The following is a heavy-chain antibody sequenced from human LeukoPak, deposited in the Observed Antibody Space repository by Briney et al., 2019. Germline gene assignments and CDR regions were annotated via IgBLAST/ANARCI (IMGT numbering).Heavy chain of an antibody. V-gene: IGHV4-59*01. CDR2: LSYSGST. Sequence: PSETLSLTCTVSGGSINNDYWSWIRQPPGKGLEWIGYLSYSGSTSYNPSLKRRVTILADTSKNQFSLKMNSVTAADTAVYYCARSLSRSSYGNFDYWGQGTLVAVSP. J-gene: IGHJ4*02. CDR3: ARSLSRSSYGNFDY. CDR1: GGSINNDY. D-gene: IGHD3-10*01.